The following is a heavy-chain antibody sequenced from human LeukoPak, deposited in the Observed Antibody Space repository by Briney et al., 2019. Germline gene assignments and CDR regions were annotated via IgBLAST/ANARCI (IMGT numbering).Heavy chain of an antibody. D-gene: IGHD3-22*01. J-gene: IGHJ5*02. Sequence: GASVKVSCKASGHTFTNYVMSWVRQAPGQSFEWMGWINADNGNTKYSQKFQGRVTITIDTSASTAYMELRSLKSEDTAVYYCARERDYYDRNGYPNNWFDPWGQGTLVTVSS. CDR3: ARERDYYDRNGYPNNWFDP. CDR1: GHTFTNYV. CDR2: INADNGNT. V-gene: IGHV1-3*01.